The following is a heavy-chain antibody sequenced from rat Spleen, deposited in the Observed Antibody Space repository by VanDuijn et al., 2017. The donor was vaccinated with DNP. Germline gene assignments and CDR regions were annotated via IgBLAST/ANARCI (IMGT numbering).Heavy chain of an antibody. J-gene: IGHJ2*01. Sequence: EVQLVESGGGLVQPGRSMKLSCAASGFNFSSFAMAWVRQAPGKGLEWVASITNTGGSTYYQDSVKGRFTISRDNAKSTLYLQMNSLSSEDTATYYCAKGPNYGGWSDYFDYWGQGVMVTVSS. D-gene: IGHD1-11*01. CDR3: AKGPNYGGWSDYFDY. V-gene: IGHV5-46*01. CDR1: GFNFSSFA. CDR2: ITNTGGST.